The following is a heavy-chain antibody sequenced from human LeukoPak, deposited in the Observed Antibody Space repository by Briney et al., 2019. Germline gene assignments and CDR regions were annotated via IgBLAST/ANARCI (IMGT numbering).Heavy chain of an antibody. CDR2: INPNSGGT. J-gene: IGHJ4*02. V-gene: IGHV1-2*02. Sequence: ASVKVSCKASGYTFTGYYMHWVRQAPGQGLEWMGWINPNSGGTNYAQKFQGRVTMTRDTSISTAYMELSRLRSDDTAVYYCARGFTMIVVVTSYYFDYWGQGTLVTVSS. CDR1: GYTFTGYY. CDR3: ARGFTMIVVVTSYYFDY. D-gene: IGHD3-22*01.